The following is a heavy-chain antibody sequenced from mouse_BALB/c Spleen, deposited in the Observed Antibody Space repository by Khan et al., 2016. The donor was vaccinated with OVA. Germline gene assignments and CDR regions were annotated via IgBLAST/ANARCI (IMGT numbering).Heavy chain of an antibody. CDR2: ISHSGST. V-gene: IGHV3-2*02. CDR3: ARTARIKY. Sequence: EVQLQESGPGLVKPSQSLSLTCTVTGYSITSGYGWNWIRQFPGNKLEWMGYISHSGSTNYNPSLKSRISITRDTSKKQVFLQLNSVTTEYTATYYCARTARIKYWGQGTTLTVSS. D-gene: IGHD1-2*01. CDR1: GYSITSGYG. J-gene: IGHJ2*01.